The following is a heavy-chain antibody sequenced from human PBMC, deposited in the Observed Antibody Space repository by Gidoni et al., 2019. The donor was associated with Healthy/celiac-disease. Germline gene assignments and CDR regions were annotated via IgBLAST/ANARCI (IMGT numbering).Heavy chain of an antibody. CDR2: ISGSGGST. D-gene: IGHD3-10*01. V-gene: IGHV3-23*01. Sequence: EVQLLESGGGLVQPGGSLRLSWAAAGFTFSSHAMSWVRQAPGKGLELVSAISGSGGSTYYADSVKGRFTISRDNSKNTLYLQMNSLRAEDTAVYYCAKEPVTMVRGVISHFDYWGQGTLVTVSS. CDR1: GFTFSSHA. CDR3: AKEPVTMVRGVISHFDY. J-gene: IGHJ4*02.